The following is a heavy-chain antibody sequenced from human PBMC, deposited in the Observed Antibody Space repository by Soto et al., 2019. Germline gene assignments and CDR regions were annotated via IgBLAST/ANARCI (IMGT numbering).Heavy chain of an antibody. CDR3: ARDQTTVRPGNHYYYYYGMDV. CDR2: ISSSSSYI. J-gene: IGHJ6*02. D-gene: IGHD4-17*01. V-gene: IGHV3-21*01. Sequence: EVQLVESGGGLVKPGGSLRLSCAASGFTFSSYSMNWVRQAPGKGLEWVSSISSSSSYIYYADSVKGRFTISRDNAKNSLYLQMNSLRAEDTAVYYCARDQTTVRPGNHYYYYYGMDVWGQGTTVTVSS. CDR1: GFTFSSYS.